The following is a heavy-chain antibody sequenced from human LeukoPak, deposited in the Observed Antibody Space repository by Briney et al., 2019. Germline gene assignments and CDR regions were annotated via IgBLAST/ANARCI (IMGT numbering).Heavy chain of an antibody. CDR1: GFTFSSYA. CDR2: ISGSGGST. J-gene: IGHJ4*02. Sequence: PGGSLRLSCAASGFTFSSYAMSWVRQAPGKGLEWVPAISGSGGSTYYADSVKGRFTISRDNSKNTLYLQMNSLRAEDTAVYYCANYRDYGDNGVDYWGQGTLVTVSS. CDR3: ANYRDYGDNGVDY. V-gene: IGHV3-23*01. D-gene: IGHD4-23*01.